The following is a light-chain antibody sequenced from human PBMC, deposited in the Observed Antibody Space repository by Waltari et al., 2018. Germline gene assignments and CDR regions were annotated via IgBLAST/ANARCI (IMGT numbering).Light chain of an antibody. V-gene: IGKV1-12*01. CDR2: TGS. CDR3: QQTTSFPLT. CDR1: QDIPTW. Sequence: DIQLTQSPSSVSASAGDRVTITVRASQDIPTWLGWYQQKIGKAPKLLIYTGSSLQRGVPPRFSGSGSGTDFTLTISRLQPEDSATYYCQQTTSFPLTFGGGTKVEIK. J-gene: IGKJ4*01.